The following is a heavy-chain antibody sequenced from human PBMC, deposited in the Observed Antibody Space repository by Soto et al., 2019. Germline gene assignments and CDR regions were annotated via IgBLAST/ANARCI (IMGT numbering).Heavy chain of an antibody. CDR1: GYTFSSYG. CDR2: ISAYNGNK. Sequence: QVQLVQSGAEVKKPGASVKVSCNAYGYTFSSYGISWVRQAPGQGLEWMAGISAYNGNKNYAQRLQGRATLTTDPSTSTGYMERRSLRSDDTAVYFCARVKIVRGVFPNAAAEYYSNMDVGGQGTTVTVSS. V-gene: IGHV1-18*01. CDR3: ARVKIVRGVFPNAAAEYYSNMDV. J-gene: IGHJ6*02. D-gene: IGHD3-10*01.